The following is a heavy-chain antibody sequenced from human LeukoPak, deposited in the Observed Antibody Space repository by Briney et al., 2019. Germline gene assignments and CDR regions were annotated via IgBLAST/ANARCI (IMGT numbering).Heavy chain of an antibody. CDR3: ARRRGGYGEGEFDY. Sequence: GGSLRLSCTASGFTASSKYMSWVRQAPGKGLEWVSFIRGDATTAYADSVQGRFTISRDDSKNTLYLQMDSLRVEDTAVYYCARRRGGYGEGEFDYWGQGTLVTVSS. CDR1: GFTASSKY. D-gene: IGHD4-17*01. CDR2: IRGDATT. J-gene: IGHJ4*02. V-gene: IGHV3-66*04.